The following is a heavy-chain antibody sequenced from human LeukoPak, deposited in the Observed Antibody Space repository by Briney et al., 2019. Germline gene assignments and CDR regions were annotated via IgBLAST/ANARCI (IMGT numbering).Heavy chain of an antibody. J-gene: IGHJ1*01. Sequence: GGSLRLSCAASGFTFDDYAMHWVRQAPGKSLEWVSGISWNSGSIGYADSVKGRFTISRDSAKNSLYLQMNSLRAEDTALYYCAKANYYDSSGYYQHWGQGTLVTASS. CDR3: AKANYYDSSGYYQH. D-gene: IGHD3-22*01. V-gene: IGHV3-9*01. CDR2: ISWNSGSI. CDR1: GFTFDDYA.